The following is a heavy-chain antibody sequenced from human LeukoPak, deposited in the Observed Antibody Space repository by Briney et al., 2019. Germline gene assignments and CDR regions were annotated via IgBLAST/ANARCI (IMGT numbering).Heavy chain of an antibody. CDR2: INACNGNT. CDR1: GYTFTSYA. D-gene: IGHD3-9*01. V-gene: IGHV1-3*01. Sequence: ASVKVSCKASGYTFTSYAMHWVRQAPGQRLEWMGWINACNGNTKYSQKLQGRATNTRDTSASTAYMELSSLRSEDTAVYYCARDRYDILTGLWTGFDYWGQGTLVTVSS. J-gene: IGHJ4*02. CDR3: ARDRYDILTGLWTGFDY.